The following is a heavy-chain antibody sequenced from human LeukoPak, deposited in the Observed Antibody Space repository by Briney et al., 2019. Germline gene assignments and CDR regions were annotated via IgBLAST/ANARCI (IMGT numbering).Heavy chain of an antibody. CDR3: ARRRYSNYATDGPNWFDP. CDR1: GGSISSYY. D-gene: IGHD4-11*01. Sequence: SETLSLTCTVSGGSISSYYWSWIRQPPGKGLEWIGYIYYSGSTNYNPSLKSRVTISVDTSKNQLSLKLSSVTAADTAVYYCARRRYSNYATDGPNWFDPWGQGTLVTVSS. CDR2: IYYSGST. V-gene: IGHV4-59*08. J-gene: IGHJ5*02.